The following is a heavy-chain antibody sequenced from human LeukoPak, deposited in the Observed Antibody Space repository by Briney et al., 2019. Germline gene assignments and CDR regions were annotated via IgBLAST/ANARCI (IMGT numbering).Heavy chain of an antibody. V-gene: IGHV4-4*02. Sequence: KPSETLSLTCAVSGDSISSSNWWSWVRPPPGKGLEWIGEIYHSGSTNYNPSLKSRVTISVDTSKNQFSLKLSSVTAADTAVYYCARVIVVIITPEYNWFDPWGQGTLVTVSS. CDR3: ARVIVVIITPEYNWFDP. CDR2: IYHSGST. D-gene: IGHD3-22*01. J-gene: IGHJ5*02. CDR1: GDSISSSNW.